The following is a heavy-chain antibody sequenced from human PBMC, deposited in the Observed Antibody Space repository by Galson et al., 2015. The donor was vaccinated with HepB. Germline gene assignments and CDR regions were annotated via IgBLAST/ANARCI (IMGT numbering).Heavy chain of an antibody. Sequence: SLRLSCAASGFTFKNYVMSWARQAPGKGLEWVSSIIASGGTTYYAESVRGRSTISRDNSKNTLYLQMKTLRVDDTAVYYCAKMGSYGDYDFDPWGQGTLVTVSS. D-gene: IGHD4-17*01. J-gene: IGHJ5*02. V-gene: IGHV3-23*01. CDR3: AKMGSYGDYDFDP. CDR1: GFTFKNYV. CDR2: IIASGGTT.